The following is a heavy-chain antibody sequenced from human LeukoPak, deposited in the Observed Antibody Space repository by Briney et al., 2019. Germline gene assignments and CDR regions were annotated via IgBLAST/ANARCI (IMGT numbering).Heavy chain of an antibody. Sequence: GRSLRLSCAASGFTFDDYAMHWVRQAPGKGLEWVSGISWNSGSIGYADSVRGRFAISRDNAKNTLYLQMNTLRVEDTAVYYCTRDLMDYDVSTGLHHYYMDVWGQGTTVTVSS. CDR2: ISWNSGSI. V-gene: IGHV3-9*01. D-gene: IGHD3-9*01. CDR1: GFTFDDYA. J-gene: IGHJ6*02. CDR3: TRDLMDYDVSTGLHHYYMDV.